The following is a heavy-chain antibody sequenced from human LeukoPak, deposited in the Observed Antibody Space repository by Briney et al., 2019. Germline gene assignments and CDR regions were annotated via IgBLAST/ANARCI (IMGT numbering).Heavy chain of an antibody. Sequence: GGSLRLSCAASGFTFDDFAMSWIRQAPGKGLEWVSGISYNGGITGYGDSVKGRFTISRDNAKNSLYLQMNSLRAEDTAVYYCARDIVATMDGSFSGMDVWGQGTTVTVSS. CDR3: ARDIVATMDGSFSGMDV. V-gene: IGHV3-20*04. J-gene: IGHJ6*02. CDR2: ISYNGGIT. CDR1: GFTFDDFA. D-gene: IGHD5-12*01.